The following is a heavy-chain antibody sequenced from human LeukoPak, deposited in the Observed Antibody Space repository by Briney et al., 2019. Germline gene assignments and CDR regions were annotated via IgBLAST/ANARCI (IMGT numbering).Heavy chain of an antibody. CDR2: IRSKANSYAT. CDR3: TTKGTTVTRGDY. Sequence: PGGSPRLSCAASGFTFSGSAMHWVRQASGKGLEWVGRIRSKANSYATAYAASVKGRFTISRDDSKNTLYLQMNSLKTEDTAVYYCTTKGTTVTRGDYWGQGTLVTVSS. D-gene: IGHD4-17*01. CDR1: GFTFSGSA. V-gene: IGHV3-73*01. J-gene: IGHJ4*02.